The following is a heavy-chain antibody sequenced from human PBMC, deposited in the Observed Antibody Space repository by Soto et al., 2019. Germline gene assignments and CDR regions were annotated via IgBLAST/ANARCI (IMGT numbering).Heavy chain of an antibody. J-gene: IGHJ5*01. CDR1: VFTSISYA. Sequence: PALSLRLGCAAFVFTSISYAVRLARKAPGKELEWVSSIIASGGTANLADSVEGRCTISRDNSKSTLYLQMNSLRAEDTAVYYCAKLTYPADSTGYYCERVSRWIESWGQAIRVTVS. CDR3: AKLTYPADSTGYYCERVSRWIES. D-gene: IGHD3-22*01. V-gene: IGHV3-23*01. CDR2: IIASGGTA.